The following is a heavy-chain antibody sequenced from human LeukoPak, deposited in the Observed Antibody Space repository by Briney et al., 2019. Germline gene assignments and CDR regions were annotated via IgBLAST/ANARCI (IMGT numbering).Heavy chain of an antibody. CDR1: GGSISSGGYS. J-gene: IGHJ4*02. CDR2: IYNSGST. D-gene: IGHD4-17*01. CDR3: ANSIDFDYGDYYFDY. Sequence: SETLSLTCAVSGGSISSGGYSWNWIRQPPGKGLEWIGYIYNSGSTSYNPSLKSRVSLSVDSSKNLFSLTLNSMTAADTAVYYCANSIDFDYGDYYFDYWGQGALVTISS. V-gene: IGHV4-30-4*07.